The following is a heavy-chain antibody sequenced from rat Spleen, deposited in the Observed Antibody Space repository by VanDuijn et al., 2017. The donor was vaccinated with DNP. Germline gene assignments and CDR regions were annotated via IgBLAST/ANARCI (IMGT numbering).Heavy chain of an antibody. V-gene: IGHV3-1*01. CDR3: ARWTRYFDC. D-gene: IGHD1-4*01. CDR1: GYSITSNY. Sequence: EVQLQESGPGLVNPSQSLSLTCSVTGYSITSNYWGWIRKFPGNKWEWFGHINYRGSTSYNPSLQSRISINRDTSKNQFFLQLNSVTTEDTATYYCARWTRYFDCWGQGVMVTVSS. CDR2: INYRGST. J-gene: IGHJ2*01.